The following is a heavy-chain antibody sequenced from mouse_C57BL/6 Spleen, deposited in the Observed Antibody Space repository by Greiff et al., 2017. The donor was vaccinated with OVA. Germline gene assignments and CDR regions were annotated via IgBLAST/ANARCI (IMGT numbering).Heavy chain of an antibody. CDR3: ARGGIYDGTDY. J-gene: IGHJ4*01. V-gene: IGHV1-81*01. CDR1: GYTFTSYG. CDR2: IYPRSGNT. D-gene: IGHD2-3*01. Sequence: QVQLQQSGAELARPGASVKLSCKASGYTFTSYGISWVKQRTGQGLEWIGEIYPRSGNTYYNEKFKGKATLTADKSSSTAYMELRSLTSEDSAVYFCARGGIYDGTDYWGQGTSVTVSS.